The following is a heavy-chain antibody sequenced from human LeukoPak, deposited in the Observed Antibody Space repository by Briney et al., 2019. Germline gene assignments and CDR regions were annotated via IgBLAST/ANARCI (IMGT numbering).Heavy chain of an antibody. Sequence: SETLSLTCSVSGGSISSYXXXXXXXXXXXXXXXXXRXXXXXNTNYTPSLXSXVXXXVXXXXXXFSLKLSSVTAADTAVYYCARGLVGTTGEQNWFDPWGQGTLVTVSS. CDR1: GGSISSYX. D-gene: IGHD1-26*01. CDR3: ARGLVGTTGEQNWFDP. J-gene: IGHJ5*02. CDR2: XXXXXNT. V-gene: IGHV4-4*07.